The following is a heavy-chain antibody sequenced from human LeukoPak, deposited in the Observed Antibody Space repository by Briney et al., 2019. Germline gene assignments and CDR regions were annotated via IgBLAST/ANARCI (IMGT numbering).Heavy chain of an antibody. J-gene: IGHJ5*02. Sequence: PSETLSLTCTVSGGSISSYYWSWIRQPAGKGLEWIGRIYTSGSTNYNPSLKSRVTISVGTSKNQFSLKLSSVTAADTAVYYCARTVAGKGGNWFDPWGQGTLVTVSS. CDR2: IYTSGST. V-gene: IGHV4-4*07. D-gene: IGHD6-19*01. CDR3: ARTVAGKGGNWFDP. CDR1: GGSISSYY.